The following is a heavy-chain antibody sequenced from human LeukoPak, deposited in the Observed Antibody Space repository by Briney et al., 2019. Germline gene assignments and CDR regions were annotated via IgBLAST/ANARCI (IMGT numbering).Heavy chain of an antibody. D-gene: IGHD3-9*01. CDR2: IGTAGDT. CDR3: ARGTSHYDILTGGQEFDY. J-gene: IGHJ4*02. Sequence: GGSLRLSCAASGFTFSSYDMHWVRQATGKGLEWVSAIGTAGDTYYPGSVKGRFTISRENAKNSLCLQMDSLRAGDTAVYYCARGTSHYDILTGGQEFDYWGQGTLVTVSS. CDR1: GFTFSSYD. V-gene: IGHV3-13*01.